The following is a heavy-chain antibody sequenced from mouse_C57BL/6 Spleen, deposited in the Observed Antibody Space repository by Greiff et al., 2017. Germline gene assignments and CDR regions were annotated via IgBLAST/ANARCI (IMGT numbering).Heavy chain of an antibody. V-gene: IGHV1-50*01. CDR3: ASVGYPFAY. CDR1: GYTFTSYW. CDR2: IDPSDSYT. J-gene: IGHJ3*01. D-gene: IGHD2-2*01. Sequence: QVQLKQPGAELVKPGASVKLSCKASGYTFTSYWMQWVKQRPGQGLEWIGEIDPSDSYTNYNQKFKGKATLTVDTSSSTAYMQLSSLTSEDSAVYYCASVGYPFAYWGQGTLVTVSA.